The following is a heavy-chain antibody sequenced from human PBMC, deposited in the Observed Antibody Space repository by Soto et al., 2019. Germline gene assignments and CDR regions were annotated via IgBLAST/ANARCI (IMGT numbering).Heavy chain of an antibody. V-gene: IGHV4-39*01. CDR1: GGSISSSSYY. J-gene: IGHJ4*02. CDR2: IYYSGST. Sequence: QLQLQESGPGLVKPSETLSLTCTVSGGSISSSSYYWGWIRQPPGKGLEWIGSIYYSGSTYYNPSLKSRVTIAVDTSKNQFSRKLSSVTAADTAVYYCARGGIAVAGRSVDYWGQGTLVTVSS. CDR3: ARGGIAVAGRSVDY. D-gene: IGHD6-19*01.